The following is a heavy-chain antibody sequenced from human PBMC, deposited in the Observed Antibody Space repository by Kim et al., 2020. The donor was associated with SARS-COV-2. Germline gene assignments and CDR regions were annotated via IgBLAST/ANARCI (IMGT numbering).Heavy chain of an antibody. V-gene: IGHV4-39*01. CDR1: GGSISSSSYY. Sequence: SETLSLTCTVSGGSISSSSYYWGWIRQPPGKGLEWIGSIYYSGSTYYNPSLKSRVTISVDTSKNQFSLKLSSVTAADTAVYYCARLPKPSRRLLWFGDLGYDFDYWGQGTLVTVSS. CDR3: ARLPKPSRRLLWFGDLGYDFDY. J-gene: IGHJ4*02. D-gene: IGHD3-10*01. CDR2: IYYSGST.